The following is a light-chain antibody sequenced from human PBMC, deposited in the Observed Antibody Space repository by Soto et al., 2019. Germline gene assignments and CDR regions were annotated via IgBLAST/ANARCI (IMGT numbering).Light chain of an antibody. CDR1: QNIINW. J-gene: IGKJ2*01. V-gene: IGKV1-5*03. CDR3: QQYNNHPMYT. Sequence: DIQMTQSPSTLSASVGDRVTITCRASQNIINWLAWYQQKPGKAPNLLIYKTSTLQRGVPSRFSGSGSGTEFTLTISSLQPDDFANYYCQQYNNHPMYTFGQGTKLEIK. CDR2: KTS.